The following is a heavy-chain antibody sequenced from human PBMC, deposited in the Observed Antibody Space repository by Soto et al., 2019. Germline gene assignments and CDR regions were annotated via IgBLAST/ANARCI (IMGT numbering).Heavy chain of an antibody. V-gene: IGHV4-34*01. Sequence: RSETLSLTCAVYGGSFSGYYWSWIRQPPGKGLEWIGEINHSGSTNYNPSLKSRVTISVDTSKNQFSLKLSSVTAADTAVYYCARGRGVATSINWFDPWGPGTLVT. CDR1: GGSFSGYY. D-gene: IGHD5-12*01. CDR3: ARGRGVATSINWFDP. J-gene: IGHJ5*02. CDR2: INHSGST.